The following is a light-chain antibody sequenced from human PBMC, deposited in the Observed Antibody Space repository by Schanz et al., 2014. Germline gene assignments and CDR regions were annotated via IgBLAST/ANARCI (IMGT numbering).Light chain of an antibody. J-gene: IGLJ3*02. CDR1: SSDVGGYNS. CDR3: SSFTTSSTQV. CDR2: DVR. Sequence: QSALTQPASVSGSPGQSITISCTGTSSDVGGYNSVSWYQQHPGKAPKLMIYDVRNRPSGVSNRFSGSKSGNTASLTVSGLQAEDEADYYCSSFTTSSTQVFGGGTKLIVL. V-gene: IGLV2-14*01.